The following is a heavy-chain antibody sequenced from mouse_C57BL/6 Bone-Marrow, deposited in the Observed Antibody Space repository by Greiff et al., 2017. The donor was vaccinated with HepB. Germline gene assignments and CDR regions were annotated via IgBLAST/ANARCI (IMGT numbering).Heavy chain of an antibody. CDR1: GYTFTSYW. D-gene: IGHD1-1*01. CDR2: IDPSDSYT. J-gene: IGHJ4*01. V-gene: IGHV1-69*01. CDR3: AREFPYYYGSSYDYAMGY. Sequence: QVQLQQPGAELVMPGASVKLSCKASGYTFTSYWMHWVKQRPGQGLEWIGEIDPSDSYTNYNQKFKGKSTLTVDKSSSTAYMQLSSLTSEDSAVYYCAREFPYYYGSSYDYAMGYWGQGTSVTVSS.